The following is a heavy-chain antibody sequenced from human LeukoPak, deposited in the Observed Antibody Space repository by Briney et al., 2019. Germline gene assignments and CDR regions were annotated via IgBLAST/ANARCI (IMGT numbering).Heavy chain of an antibody. CDR1: GFTFSSSA. Sequence: PGGSLRLSCAASGFTFSSSAMNWVRQAPGKGLEWVSYISSGSSTIHYADSVKGRFTISRDNAKNSMYLQMNSLRDEDTAVYYCARDLLGYSYDAYYFDFWGQGTLVTVSS. D-gene: IGHD5-18*01. CDR3: ARDLLGYSYDAYYFDF. CDR2: ISSGSSTI. V-gene: IGHV3-48*02. J-gene: IGHJ4*02.